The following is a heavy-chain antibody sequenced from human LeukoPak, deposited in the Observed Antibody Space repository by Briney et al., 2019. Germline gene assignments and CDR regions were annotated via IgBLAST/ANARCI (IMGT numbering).Heavy chain of an antibody. CDR1: GGSISSGDYY. CDR3: ARAKIDFWSLFDY. J-gene: IGHJ4*02. CDR2: IYYSGST. V-gene: IGHV4-30-4*08. D-gene: IGHD3-3*01. Sequence: SQTLSLTCTVSGGSISSGDYYWSWLRQPPGTGLEWIGYIYYSGSTYYNPSFKSRVTISVDTSKNQFSPKLSSVTAADTAVYYCARAKIDFWSLFDYGGQGTLVTVS.